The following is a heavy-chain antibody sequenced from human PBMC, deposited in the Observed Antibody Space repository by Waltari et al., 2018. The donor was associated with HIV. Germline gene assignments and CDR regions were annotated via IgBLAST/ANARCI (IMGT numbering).Heavy chain of an antibody. D-gene: IGHD3-22*01. Sequence: EVQLVESGGGLVQPGGSLRLSCAASGFTFSSYSMNWVRQAPGKGVEGGSYNSSSSSTIYYADSVKGRFTISRDNAKNSLDLQRNSLRAEDTAVYYCARGTGGYYPSSFDYWGQGTLVTVSS. CDR2: NSSSSSTI. J-gene: IGHJ4*02. V-gene: IGHV3-48*01. CDR1: GFTFSSYS. CDR3: ARGTGGYYPSSFDY.